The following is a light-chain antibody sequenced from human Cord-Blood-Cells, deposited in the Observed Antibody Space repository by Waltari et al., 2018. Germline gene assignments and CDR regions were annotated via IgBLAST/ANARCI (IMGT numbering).Light chain of an antibody. CDR3: QSYDSSLSGVV. CDR1: SSTIGAGSD. CDR2: GNS. Sequence: QSVLTQPLSVSGAPGQRVTISRTGSSSTIGAGSDVHCYKCLPGTAPKLLIYGNSNRPSGVPDRFAGSKSGTSASLAITGLQAEDEADYYCQSYDSSLSGVVFGGGTKLTVL. J-gene: IGLJ2*01. V-gene: IGLV1-40*01.